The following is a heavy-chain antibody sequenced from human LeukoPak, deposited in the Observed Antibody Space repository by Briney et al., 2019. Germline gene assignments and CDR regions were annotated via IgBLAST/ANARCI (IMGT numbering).Heavy chain of an antibody. CDR3: ANHLEYCSTGSCSYFDY. J-gene: IGHJ4*02. CDR2: ITASGDGT. D-gene: IGHD2-15*01. V-gene: IGHV3-23*01. Sequence: PGAPLRLSCVAPALTSTDSFTSRARPAPGQRLPWLSAITASGDGTFYADSVKGRFTISRDNSKNMLYLQMNSLRADDTAVYYCANHLEYCSTGSCSYFDYWGQGTLVTVSS. CDR1: ALTSTDSF.